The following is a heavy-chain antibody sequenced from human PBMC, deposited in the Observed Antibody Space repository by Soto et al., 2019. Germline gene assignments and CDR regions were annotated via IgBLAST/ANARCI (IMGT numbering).Heavy chain of an antibody. D-gene: IGHD3-10*01. J-gene: IGHJ5*02. CDR1: GVTFSNYA. Sequence: EVQLLESGGGLVQPGGSLRLSCAGSGVTFSNYAMNWVRQAPGKGLEWGSGIRHSGSRTYYADAVKGRFTISRDNSKNTLYLQMNSLRAEDTAVYYCANGSWVHHGSEGGNWLDPWGQGTLVTVSS. V-gene: IGHV3-23*01. CDR3: ANGSWVHHGSEGGNWLDP. CDR2: IRHSGSRT.